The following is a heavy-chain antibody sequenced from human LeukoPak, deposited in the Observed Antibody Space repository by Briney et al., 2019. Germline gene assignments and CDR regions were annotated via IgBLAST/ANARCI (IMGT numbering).Heavy chain of an antibody. V-gene: IGHV1-18*01. CDR3: ARGEGNYYDSSGPGDY. CDR2: ISAYNGNT. CDR1: GYTFTSYG. D-gene: IGHD3-22*01. Sequence: ASVKVSCKASGYTFTSYGISWVRQAPGQGLEWMGWISAYNGNTNYAQKLQGRVTMTTDTSTSTAYMELRSLRSDDTAVYYCARGEGNYYDSSGPGDYWGQGTLVTVSS. J-gene: IGHJ4*02.